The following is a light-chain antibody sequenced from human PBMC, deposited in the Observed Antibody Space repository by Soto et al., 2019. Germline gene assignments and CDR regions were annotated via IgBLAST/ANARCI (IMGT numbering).Light chain of an antibody. Sequence: DIQMTQSPASLSASIGDRVIITCRASQSISNYLNWYQHKPDRAPKFLIYAASSLQSGVPSRFSGSGSGTDFTLTISSLQREDFGTYFCQQSFSSSWTFGQGTKVE. CDR1: QSISNY. V-gene: IGKV1-39*01. J-gene: IGKJ1*01. CDR3: QQSFSSSWT. CDR2: AAS.